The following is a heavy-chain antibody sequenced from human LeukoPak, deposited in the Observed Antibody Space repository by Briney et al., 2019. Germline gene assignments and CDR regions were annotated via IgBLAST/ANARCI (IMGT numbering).Heavy chain of an antibody. CDR1: GFTFTSYR. J-gene: IGHJ4*02. CDR2: ISSDSTYI. D-gene: IGHD6-13*01. CDR3: ARDLMGIAYRGAFYY. Sequence: GGSLRLSCAASGFTFTSYRSTWVRQAPGKGLEWVSSISSDSTYIYYADAGRGRFTISRANAKNSLCVQMKSLRAEDTAVYYCARDLMGIAYRGAFYYWGQGTLVTASS. V-gene: IGHV3-21*01.